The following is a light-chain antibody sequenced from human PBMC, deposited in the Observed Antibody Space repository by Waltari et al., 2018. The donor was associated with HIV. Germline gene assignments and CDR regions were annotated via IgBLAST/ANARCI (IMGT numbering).Light chain of an antibody. CDR2: VSK. Sequence: QSVLTQPPSASGTPGQRVTISCSGSSSNIGSNTVSWYQQLPGTAPKLLIYVSKQRPSGVPDRLSGSKSGTSASLAISGLQSEDDADYFCAAWDDSLSAGVFGGGTKLTVL. CDR1: SSNIGSNT. J-gene: IGLJ2*01. V-gene: IGLV1-44*01. CDR3: AAWDDSLSAGV.